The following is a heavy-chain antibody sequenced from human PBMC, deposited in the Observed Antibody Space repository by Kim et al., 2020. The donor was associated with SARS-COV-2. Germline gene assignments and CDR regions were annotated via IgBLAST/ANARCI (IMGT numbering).Heavy chain of an antibody. CDR2: T. CDR3: ARGGYGYYVDY. V-gene: IGHV4-39*07. Sequence: TYYYPSRKSRVTISVDTSRNQFSLKLNSVTAADTAGYYCARGGYGYYVDYWGHGTLVTVSS. J-gene: IGHJ4*01. D-gene: IGHD4-17*01.